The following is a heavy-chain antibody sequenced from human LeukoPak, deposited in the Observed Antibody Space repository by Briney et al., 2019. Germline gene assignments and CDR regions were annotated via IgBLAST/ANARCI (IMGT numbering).Heavy chain of an antibody. CDR2: FDPEDGET. J-gene: IGHJ3*02. Sequence: ASVKVSCKVSGYTLTELSMHRVRQAPGKGLEWMGGFDPEDGETIYAQKFQGRVTMTEDTSTDTAYMELSSLRSEDTAVYYCATRVLRYFDLQRAFDIWGQGTMVTVSS. CDR1: GYTLTELS. D-gene: IGHD3-9*01. CDR3: ATRVLRYFDLQRAFDI. V-gene: IGHV1-24*01.